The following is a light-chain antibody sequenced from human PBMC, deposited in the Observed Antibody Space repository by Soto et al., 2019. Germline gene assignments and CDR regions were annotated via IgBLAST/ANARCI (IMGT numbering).Light chain of an antibody. CDR3: QQYNNWPPWT. Sequence: EIGVTQSPATLSVSPGARATISCSASQSVSSNLAWYQQKPGQAPTLLIYGASTRATGIPARFSGSGSGTEFTLTISSLQSEDFAVYYCQQYNNWPPWTFGQGTKVDIK. J-gene: IGKJ1*01. CDR1: QSVSSN. CDR2: GAS. V-gene: IGKV3-15*01.